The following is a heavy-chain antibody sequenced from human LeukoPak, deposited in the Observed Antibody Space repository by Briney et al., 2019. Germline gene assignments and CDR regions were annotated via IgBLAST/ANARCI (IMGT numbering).Heavy chain of an antibody. CDR3: ASGDYVDY. J-gene: IGHJ4*02. D-gene: IGHD4-17*01. Sequence: PGGSLRLSCAASGFTFSSYGVHWVRQAPGKGLEWVAVISHDGSNKLYADSVKGRYTISRDNSKNTLYLQMNSLRAEDTAVYYRASGDYVDYWGQGTLVTVSS. CDR1: GFTFSSYG. CDR2: ISHDGSNK. V-gene: IGHV3-30*03.